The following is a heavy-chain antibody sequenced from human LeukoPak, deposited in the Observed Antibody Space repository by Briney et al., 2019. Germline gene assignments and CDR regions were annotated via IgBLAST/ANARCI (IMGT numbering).Heavy chain of an antibody. CDR3: ARGSSSGWYGY. CDR2: MYYSGST. D-gene: IGHD6-19*01. V-gene: IGHV4-59*01. Sequence: SETLSLTCSVAGGSMNNYFWTWIRQPPGKGLEWIGYMYYSGSTYYDPSLKSRVTISIDTSKNQFSLGLNSVTAADTAVYYCARGSSSGWYGYWGQGTLVTVSS. CDR1: GGSMNNYF. J-gene: IGHJ4*02.